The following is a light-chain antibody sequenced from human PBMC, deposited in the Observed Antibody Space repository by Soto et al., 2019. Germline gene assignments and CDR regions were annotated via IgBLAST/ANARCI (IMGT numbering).Light chain of an antibody. CDR1: QSVSSN. Sequence: EIVMTQSPATLSVSPGERATLSCRASQSVSSNLAWYQQKPGQAPRLLIYGASTRATGIPARFSGSGSGTEFTLTISSLQSEDFAAYYCQQYNNWPCTFGQGTKLEIK. V-gene: IGKV3-15*01. CDR3: QQYNNWPCT. J-gene: IGKJ2*02. CDR2: GAS.